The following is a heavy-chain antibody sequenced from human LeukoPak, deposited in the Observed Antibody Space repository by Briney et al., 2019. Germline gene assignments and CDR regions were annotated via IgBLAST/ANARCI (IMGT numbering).Heavy chain of an antibody. V-gene: IGHV4-34*01. J-gene: IGHJ4*02. CDR3: ASLEMATQTRFDY. CDR1: GGSISSYY. CDR2: INHSGST. D-gene: IGHD5-24*01. Sequence: SETLSLTCTVSGGSISSYYWSWIRQPPGKGLEWIGEINHSGSTNYNPSLKSRVTISVDTSKNQFSLKLSSVTAADTAVYYCASLEMATQTRFDYWGQGTLVTVSS.